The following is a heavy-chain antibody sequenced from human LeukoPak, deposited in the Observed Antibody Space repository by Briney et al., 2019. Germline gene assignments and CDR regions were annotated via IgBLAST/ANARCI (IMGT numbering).Heavy chain of an antibody. CDR2: IYPSDPYT. CDR1: GYNFTSYW. CDR3: ARQQLHRYYGVDV. V-gene: IGHV5-10-1*01. D-gene: IGHD1-1*01. J-gene: IGHJ6*02. Sequence: GESLRISCKGSGYNFTSYWITWVRQMPGKGLEWMGRIYPSDPYTSYSPSFQGHVTISADKSISTAYLQWISLKASDTAMYYCARQQLHRYYGVDVWGQRTSVTVSS.